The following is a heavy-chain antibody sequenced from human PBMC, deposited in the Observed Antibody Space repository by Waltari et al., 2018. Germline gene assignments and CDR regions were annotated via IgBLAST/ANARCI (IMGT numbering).Heavy chain of an antibody. D-gene: IGHD3-3*01. V-gene: IGHV4-61*01. CDR3: ARTGDFWSGYYDY. J-gene: IGHJ4*02. CDR2: IYYSGST. Sequence: QVQLQESGPGLVKPSETLSLTCTVSGGSVSSGSSSWSWIRQPPGKGLEWIGYIYYSGSTNYNPSLKSRVTISVDTSKNQFSLKLSSVTAADTAVYYCARTGDFWSGYYDYWGQGTLVTVSS. CDR1: GGSVSSGSSS.